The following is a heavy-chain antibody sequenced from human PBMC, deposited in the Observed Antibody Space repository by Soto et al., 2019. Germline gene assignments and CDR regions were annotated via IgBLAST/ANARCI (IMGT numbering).Heavy chain of an antibody. CDR3: ARAPFLEWHPFDY. CDR1: GASISSGGYY. J-gene: IGHJ4*02. CDR2: VYYGGNT. Sequence: PSETLSLTCTVSGASISSGGYYWTWIRQYPGKGLEWIGYVYYGGNTNFNPSLRSRVAMSVDRSKNQFSLYLQMNSLRAEDTAVYFCARAPFLEWHPFDYWGQGTLVTVSS. D-gene: IGHD3-3*02. V-gene: IGHV4-31*03.